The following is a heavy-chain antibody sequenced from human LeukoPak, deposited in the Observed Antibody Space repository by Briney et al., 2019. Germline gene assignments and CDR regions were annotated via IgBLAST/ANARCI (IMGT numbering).Heavy chain of an antibody. V-gene: IGHV3-7*01. Sequence: GGSLRLSCAASGFTFSSYAMSWVRQAPGKGLEWVANIKQDGSEKYYVDSVKGRFTISRDNAKNSLYLQMNSLRAEDTAVYYCARGGYYDISLLFYFDYWGQGTLVTVSS. J-gene: IGHJ4*02. D-gene: IGHD3-9*01. CDR1: GFTFSSYA. CDR3: ARGGYYDISLLFYFDY. CDR2: IKQDGSEK.